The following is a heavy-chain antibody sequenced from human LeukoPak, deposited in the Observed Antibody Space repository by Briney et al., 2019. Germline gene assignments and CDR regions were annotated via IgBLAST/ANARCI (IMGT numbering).Heavy chain of an antibody. CDR3: ARGVQGWFAP. V-gene: IGHV4-31*03. Sequence: PSETLPLTCTVSGDSISSGAYYWTWVRQYPGTGLEWIGYISHIGTTYNNPSLKSRVSISVDTSRNQLSLRLTSVTAADTAVYYCARGVQGWFAPWGQGTLVTVSS. D-gene: IGHD3-10*01. CDR2: ISHIGTT. CDR1: GDSISSGAYY. J-gene: IGHJ5*02.